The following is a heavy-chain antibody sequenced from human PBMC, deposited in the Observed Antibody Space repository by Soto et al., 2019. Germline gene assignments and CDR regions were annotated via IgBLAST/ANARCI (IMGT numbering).Heavy chain of an antibody. V-gene: IGHV4-59*01. J-gene: IGHJ6*02. Sequence: SETLSLTCTVSGGSISSYYWSWIRQPPGKGLEWIGYIYYSGSTNYNPSLKSRVTISVDTSKNQFSLKLSSVTAADTAVYYCARVDCGGDCYPPRYYYYGMDVWGQGTTVTVSS. CDR1: GGSISSYY. CDR3: ARVDCGGDCYPPRYYYYGMDV. CDR2: IYYSGST. D-gene: IGHD2-21*02.